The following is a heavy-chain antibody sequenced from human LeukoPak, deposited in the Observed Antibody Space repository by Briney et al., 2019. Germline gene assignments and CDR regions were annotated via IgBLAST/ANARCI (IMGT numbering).Heavy chain of an antibody. Sequence: GGSLRLSCAASGFTFRSYAMSWVRQAPGKGLEWVSTISGGGGTTFYADSVKGRFTISRDSSKNTLYLQMNSLRAEDTAVYYCAKDSGIAVATHNWFDPWGQGTLVTVSS. CDR2: ISGGGGTT. V-gene: IGHV3-23*01. J-gene: IGHJ5*02. D-gene: IGHD6-19*01. CDR1: GFTFRSYA. CDR3: AKDSGIAVATHNWFDP.